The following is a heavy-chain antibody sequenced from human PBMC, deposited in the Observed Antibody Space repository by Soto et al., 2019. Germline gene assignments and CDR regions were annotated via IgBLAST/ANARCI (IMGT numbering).Heavy chain of an antibody. Sequence: PSQTLSLTCAISGDSVSSDSVAWIWIRQSPSRGLEWLGRTYYRSKWYHDYALSVKSRITINADTSKNHFSLQLSSVAPEDTAVNYCARNLYSTSWTLFDYWGPGTLVTVSS. CDR2: TYYRSKWYH. D-gene: IGHD6-13*01. CDR3: ARNLYSTSWTLFDY. J-gene: IGHJ4*02. V-gene: IGHV6-1*01. CDR1: GDSVSSDSVA.